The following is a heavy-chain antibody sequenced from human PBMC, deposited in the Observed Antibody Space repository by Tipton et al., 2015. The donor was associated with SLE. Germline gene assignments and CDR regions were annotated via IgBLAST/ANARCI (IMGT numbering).Heavy chain of an antibody. J-gene: IGHJ4*02. Sequence: TLSLTCTVSGGSISSHYWSWIRQPPGKGLEWIGYIYYSGSTNYNPSLKSRVTISVDTSKNQFSLKLSSVTAADTAVYYCAREDRGYDSALYYFDYWGQGTLVTVSS. V-gene: IGHV4-59*11. D-gene: IGHD5-12*01. CDR3: AREDRGYDSALYYFDY. CDR2: IYYSGST. CDR1: GGSISSHY.